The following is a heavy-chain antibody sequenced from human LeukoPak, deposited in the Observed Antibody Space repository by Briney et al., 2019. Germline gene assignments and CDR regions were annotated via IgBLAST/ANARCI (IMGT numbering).Heavy chain of an antibody. CDR1: GYTFTSYG. Sequence: ASVKVSCKASGYTFTSYGISWVRQAPGQGLEWMGWISAYNGNTNYAQKLQGRVTMTTDTSTSTAYMELRSLRSDDTAVYYCARAGAVTTFGYYYMDVWGKGTTVTVSS. D-gene: IGHD4-11*01. V-gene: IGHV1-18*01. CDR2: ISAYNGNT. CDR3: ARAGAVTTFGYYYMDV. J-gene: IGHJ6*03.